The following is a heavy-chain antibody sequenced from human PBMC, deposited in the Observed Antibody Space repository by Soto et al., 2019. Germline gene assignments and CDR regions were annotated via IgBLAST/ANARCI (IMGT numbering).Heavy chain of an antibody. CDR3: ARDFYDYVWGSYRYMGMDV. CDR1: GYTFISYA. Sequence: QVQLVQSGSELKKPGASVKVSCKASGYTFISYAMIWVRQAPGQGLEWLGWINTNTGNPTYAQGFTGRFAFSLDTSVSTAYLQICSLKAEDTAVYYCARDFYDYVWGSYRYMGMDVWGQGTTVTVSS. J-gene: IGHJ6*02. V-gene: IGHV7-4-1*01. CDR2: INTNTGNP. D-gene: IGHD3-16*02.